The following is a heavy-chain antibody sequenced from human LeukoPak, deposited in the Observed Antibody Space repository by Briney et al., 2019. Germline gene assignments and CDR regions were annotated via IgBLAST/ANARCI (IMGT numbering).Heavy chain of an antibody. V-gene: IGHV1-18*01. Sequence: ASVKVSCKASGYTFTSYGISWVRQAPGQGLEWMGWISAYNGNTNYAQKLQGRVTMTTDTSTSTAYMELSSLRSEDTAVYYCARGGVGRGYSGYGYYYYYMDVWGKGTTVTISS. CDR1: GYTFTSYG. D-gene: IGHD5-12*01. CDR3: ARGGVGRGYSGYGYYYYYMDV. CDR2: ISAYNGNT. J-gene: IGHJ6*03.